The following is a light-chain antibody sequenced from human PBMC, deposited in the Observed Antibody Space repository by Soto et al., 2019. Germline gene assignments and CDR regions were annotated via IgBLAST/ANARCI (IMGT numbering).Light chain of an antibody. J-gene: IGKJ2*01. CDR3: QQCHSYLT. CDR1: QSISAW. Sequence: DIQMTQSPSTLSASVGDSVSINCRASQSISAWLAWYQQKPGKAPRLLIYKTSTLEIGVPSRFSGSGSGTEFTLTISSLQPDDVAIYYCQQCHSYLTFCQGGKVDIK. V-gene: IGKV1-5*03. CDR2: KTS.